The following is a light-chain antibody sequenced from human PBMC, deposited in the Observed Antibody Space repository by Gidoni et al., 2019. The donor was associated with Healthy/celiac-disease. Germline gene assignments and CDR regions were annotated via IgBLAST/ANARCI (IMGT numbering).Light chain of an antibody. CDR2: GAS. CDR1: QSVSSSN. Sequence: EILLTPSPGPLSLSPGERATLSCRASQSVSSSNLAWYQQKPGQAPRLLIYGASSRATGIPDRFSGSGSGTDFTLTISRLEPEDFAVYYCQQYGSSPLTFGGGTKVEIK. V-gene: IGKV3-20*01. CDR3: QQYGSSPLT. J-gene: IGKJ4*01.